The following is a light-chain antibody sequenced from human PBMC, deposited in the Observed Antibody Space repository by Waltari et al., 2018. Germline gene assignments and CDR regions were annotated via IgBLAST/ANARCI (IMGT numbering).Light chain of an antibody. CDR2: DAS. J-gene: IGKJ1*01. V-gene: IGKV3-20*01. CDR3: QKYGTLPAT. CDR1: QSISRY. Sequence: EIMLTQSPATLSLSAGERATLSCRASQSISRYLAWYQHKPGQAPRLLIYDASSRATGIPDRFSGSGSGTDFSLTISRLEPEDFAVYYCQKYGTLPATFGQGTKVEIK.